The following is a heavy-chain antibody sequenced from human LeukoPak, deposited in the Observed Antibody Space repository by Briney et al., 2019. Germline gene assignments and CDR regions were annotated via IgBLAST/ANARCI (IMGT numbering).Heavy chain of an antibody. CDR2: IIPILGTA. CDR1: RGTFSSYA. Sequence: SVKVSCKASRGTFSSYAISWVRQAPGQGLEWMGGIIPILGTANYAQKFQGRVTITADEFTSTAYMELSSLRSEDTAVYYCARDRPGRYCSSTKCYMASPFDPWGQGTLVTVSS. V-gene: IGHV1-69*13. D-gene: IGHD2-2*02. J-gene: IGHJ5*02. CDR3: ARDRPGRYCSSTKCYMASPFDP.